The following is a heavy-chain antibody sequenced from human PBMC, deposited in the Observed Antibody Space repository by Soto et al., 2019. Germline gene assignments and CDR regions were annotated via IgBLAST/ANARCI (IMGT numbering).Heavy chain of an antibody. J-gene: IGHJ4*02. Sequence: QLQLQESGPGQVRPSETLSLTCIVSGVSVRSYTWSWVRQPANKGLEWIGRVFSSVSATYNPSLKSRVSISMDTPENRIPLKLDSVTAADAGVYFCARDGMTTGDTWGPGTLVTVSS. CDR2: VFSSVSA. V-gene: IGHV4-4*07. CDR3: ARDGMTTGDT. CDR1: GVSVRSYT. D-gene: IGHD2-21*02.